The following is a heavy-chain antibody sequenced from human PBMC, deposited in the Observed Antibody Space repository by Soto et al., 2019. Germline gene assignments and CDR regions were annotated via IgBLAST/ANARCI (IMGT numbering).Heavy chain of an antibody. CDR1: GGTFSSYA. D-gene: IGHD3-10*01. J-gene: IGHJ3*02. CDR2: ISAYNGNT. Sequence: QVQLVQSGAEVKKPGSSVKVSCKASGGTFSSYAISWVRQAPGQGLEWMGWISAYNGNTNYAQKLQGRVTMTTDTSTSTAYMELRSLRSDDTAVYYCARDSYYYGSGTASDAFDIWGQGTMVTVSS. CDR3: ARDSYYYGSGTASDAFDI. V-gene: IGHV1-18*01.